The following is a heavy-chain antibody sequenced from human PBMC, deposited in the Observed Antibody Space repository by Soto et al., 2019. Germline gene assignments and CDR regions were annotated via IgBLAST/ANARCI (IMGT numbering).Heavy chain of an antibody. V-gene: IGHV4-31*03. CDR1: GGSISSGGYY. Sequence: QVQLQESGPGLVKPSQTLSLTCTVSGGSISSGGYYWSWIRQHPGKGLEWIGYIYYSGSTYYNPSLQSRVTISVDTSKNQFSLKLSSVTAADTAVYYCARGTELTNCSGGSCYPSVIDYWGQEPWSPSPQ. J-gene: IGHJ4*01. D-gene: IGHD2-15*01. CDR2: IYYSGST. CDR3: ARGTELTNCSGGSCYPSVIDY.